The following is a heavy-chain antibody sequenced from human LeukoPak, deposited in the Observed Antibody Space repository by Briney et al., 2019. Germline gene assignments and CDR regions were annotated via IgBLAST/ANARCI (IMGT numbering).Heavy chain of an antibody. J-gene: IGHJ4*02. CDR2: IFYTGST. CDR3: TRTYSSSSIDY. CDR1: GGSISTYY. D-gene: IGHD6-6*01. V-gene: IGHV4-59*01. Sequence: PSETLSLTCTVSGGSISTYYWSWIRQPPGKGLEWLGYIFYTGSTNYNPSLKSRVTMSIDTSKNQFSLKLSPVTAADTAVYYCTRTYSSSSIDYWGQGALVTVSS.